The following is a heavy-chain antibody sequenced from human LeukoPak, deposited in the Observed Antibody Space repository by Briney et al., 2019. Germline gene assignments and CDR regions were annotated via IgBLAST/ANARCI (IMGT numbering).Heavy chain of an antibody. V-gene: IGHV1-24*01. CDR2: FDPEDGET. CDR3: AREGAAAGTGDY. J-gene: IGHJ4*02. Sequence: ASVKVSCKVSGYTLTELSMHWVRQAPGKGLEWMGGFDPEDGETIYAQKFQGRVTMTRNTSISTAYMELSSLRSEDTAVYYCAREGAAAGTGDYWGQGTLVTVSS. CDR1: GYTLTELS. D-gene: IGHD6-13*01.